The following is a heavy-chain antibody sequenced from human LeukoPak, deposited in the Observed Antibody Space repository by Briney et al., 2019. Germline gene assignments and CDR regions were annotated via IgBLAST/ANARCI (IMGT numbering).Heavy chain of an antibody. Sequence: PGGSLRVSCAASGFTFSSYALNWVRQAPGKGLEWVSAISSSGGSTFYAASVKGRFTISRDNSKNTLFLQMNSLRAGDTAVYYCEKGGAERGGNYFDYWGQGTLVTVSS. CDR1: GFTFSSYA. D-gene: IGHD3-16*01. J-gene: IGHJ4*02. V-gene: IGHV3-23*01. CDR2: ISSSGGST. CDR3: EKGGAERGGNYFDY.